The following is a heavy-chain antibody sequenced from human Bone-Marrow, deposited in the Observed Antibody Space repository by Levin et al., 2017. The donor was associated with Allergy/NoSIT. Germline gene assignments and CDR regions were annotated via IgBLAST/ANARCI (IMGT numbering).Heavy chain of an antibody. V-gene: IGHV1-46*03. Sequence: ASVKVSCRASGYSFTTYYMHWMRQAPGQGPEWMGVIDPRDGSTTYRQNLQGRVTITRDTSTRTVFLDLSSLRSEDTAIYYCATYGSGRYAYFDYWGQGTLVTVSS. CDR1: GYSFTTYY. CDR2: IDPRDGST. CDR3: ATYGSGRYAYFDY. D-gene: IGHD3-10*01. J-gene: IGHJ4*02.